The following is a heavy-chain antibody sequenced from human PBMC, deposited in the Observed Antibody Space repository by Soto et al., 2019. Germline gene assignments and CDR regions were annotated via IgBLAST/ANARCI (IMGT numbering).Heavy chain of an antibody. CDR1: GFTFSSYS. J-gene: IGHJ4*02. V-gene: IGHV3-21*01. CDR2: ISSSSSYI. Sequence: EVQLVESGGGLVKPGGSLRLSCAASGFTFSSYSMNWVRQAPGKGLEWVSSISSSSSYIYYADSVKGRFTISRDNAKHSLYLPMNSLRAEDTAVYYCARDQPGYSYGYGLGYWGQGTLVTVSS. D-gene: IGHD5-18*01. CDR3: ARDQPGYSYGYGLGY.